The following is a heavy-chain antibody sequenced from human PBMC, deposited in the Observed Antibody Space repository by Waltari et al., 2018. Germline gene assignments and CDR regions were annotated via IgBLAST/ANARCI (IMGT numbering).Heavy chain of an antibody. CDR1: GYSISSGYY. Sequence: QVQLQESGPGLVKPSETLSLTCAVSGYSISSGYYWGWIRQPPGEGLEWIGSIYHSGGTYYNPALKSRVTISVDTSKNQFSLKLSSVTAADTAVYYCARENTYCGGDCYSDYYYYGMDVWGQGTTVTVSS. D-gene: IGHD2-21*01. CDR2: IYHSGGT. J-gene: IGHJ6*02. V-gene: IGHV4-38-2*02. CDR3: ARENTYCGGDCYSDYYYYGMDV.